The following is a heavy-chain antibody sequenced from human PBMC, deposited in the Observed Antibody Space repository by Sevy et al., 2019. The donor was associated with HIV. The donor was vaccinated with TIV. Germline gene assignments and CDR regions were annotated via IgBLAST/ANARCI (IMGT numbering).Heavy chain of an antibody. CDR1: GFTFIRYN. CDR3: ARGPPDGSYDYFDY. Sequence: GGSLRLSCAASGFTFIRYNMNWVRQAPGKGLEWVSSVSGSSNYIYYAESLKGRFIISRDNVKDTLSLQMNSLRADDTAVYYCARGPPDGSYDYFDYWGPGTLVTVSS. CDR2: VSGSSNYI. D-gene: IGHD1-26*01. V-gene: IGHV3-21*06. J-gene: IGHJ4*02.